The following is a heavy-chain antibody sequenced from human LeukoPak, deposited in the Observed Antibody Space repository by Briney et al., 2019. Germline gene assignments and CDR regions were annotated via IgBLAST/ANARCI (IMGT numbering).Heavy chain of an antibody. V-gene: IGHV4-34*01. Sequence: PSETLSLTCAVYGGSFSGYYWSWIRQPPGKGLEWIGEINHSGSTNYNPSLKSRVTISVDTSKNQFSLKLSSVTAADTAVYYCARAGAAAFDYWGQGTLVTVS. J-gene: IGHJ4*02. CDR3: ARAGAAAFDY. CDR1: GGSFSGYY. CDR2: INHSGST. D-gene: IGHD6-13*01.